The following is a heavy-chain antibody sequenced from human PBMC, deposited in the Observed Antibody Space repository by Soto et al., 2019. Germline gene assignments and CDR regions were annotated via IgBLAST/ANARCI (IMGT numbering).Heavy chain of an antibody. V-gene: IGHV3-33*01. CDR2: IWYDGSNK. CDR1: GFTFSSYG. D-gene: IGHD5-18*01. CDR3: ARIQLNYHYGMDV. J-gene: IGHJ6*02. Sequence: QVQLVESGGGVAQPGRSLRLSCAASGFTFSSYGMHWVRQAPLKGLGWEAVIWYDGSNKYYADSVKGRFTISRDNSKYTVYLQINSLRAEDTAVYYCARIQLNYHYGMDVWGQGTTVTVSS.